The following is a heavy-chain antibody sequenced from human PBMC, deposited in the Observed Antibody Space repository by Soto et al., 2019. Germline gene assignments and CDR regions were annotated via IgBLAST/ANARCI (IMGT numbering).Heavy chain of an antibody. Sequence: QVTLKESGPVLVKPTETLTLTCTVSGFSLSNAGMGVGWIRQPPGKALEWLAHIFSNDERRFSTSLKHRLTISKDTFNSQVVLIMNNMDPVDTATYYCAQTEDGGRSRTPAGWFDAWGQGTLVTVSS. D-gene: IGHD2-15*01. V-gene: IGHV2-26*01. CDR3: AQTEDGGRSRTPAGWFDA. CDR1: GFSLSNAGMG. CDR2: IFSNDER. J-gene: IGHJ5*02.